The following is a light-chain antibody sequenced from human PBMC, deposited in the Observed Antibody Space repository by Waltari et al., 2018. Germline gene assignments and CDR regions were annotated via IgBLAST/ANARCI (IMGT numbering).Light chain of an antibody. CDR3: QQFKSYPRT. CDR1: QSLLYSSNNKNY. Sequence: DIVMTQSPDSLTVSLGERATINCKSSQSLLYSSNNKNYLAWYQQKPGQPPKLLIYWASTRESGVPDRFSGSGSGTDFTLTITSLQPEDFATYYCQQFKSYPRTFGQGTRLE. J-gene: IGKJ5*01. V-gene: IGKV4-1*01. CDR2: WAS.